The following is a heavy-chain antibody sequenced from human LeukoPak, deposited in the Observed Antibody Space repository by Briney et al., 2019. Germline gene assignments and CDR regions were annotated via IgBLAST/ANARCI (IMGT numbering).Heavy chain of an antibody. Sequence: GGSLRLSCAASGFTFDDYAMHWVRQAPGKGLEWVSLISWDGGSTYYADSVKGRFTISRDNSKNSLYLQMNSLRAEDTALYYCAKDSRASSDCGYDFDYYYMDVWGKGTTVTVSS. CDR2: ISWDGGST. V-gene: IGHV3-43D*03. J-gene: IGHJ6*03. CDR1: GFTFDDYA. D-gene: IGHD5-12*01. CDR3: AKDSRASSDCGYDFDYYYMDV.